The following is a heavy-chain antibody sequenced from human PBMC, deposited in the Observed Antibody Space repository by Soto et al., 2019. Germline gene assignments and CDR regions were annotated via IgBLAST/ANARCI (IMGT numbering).Heavy chain of an antibody. CDR3: ARRLAGDIISYHYHYYVAV. CDR2: INHSGGT. V-gene: IGHV4-34*01. CDR1: GGSFSGYY. J-gene: IGHJ6*03. Sequence: SETLSLTCAVYGGSFSGYYWTWIRQPPGKGLEFIGEINHSGGTNYNPSLKSRFTISVDTSKNQFSLKMNSVTAADTAVYYCARRLAGDIISYHYHYYVAVWGAGTTVPVPS. D-gene: IGHD2-21*02.